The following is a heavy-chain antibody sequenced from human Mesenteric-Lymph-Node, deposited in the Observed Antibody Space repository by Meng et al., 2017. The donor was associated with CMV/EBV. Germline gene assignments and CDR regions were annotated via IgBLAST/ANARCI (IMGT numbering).Heavy chain of an antibody. CDR1: GGSFSGYY. CDR3: ARGIAAAGRHGDYFDY. D-gene: IGHD6-13*01. Sequence: FGGSFSGYYWIWIRQPPGKGLEWIGEINHSGSTNYNPSLKSRVTISVDTSKNQFSLKLSSVTAADTAVYYCARGIAAAGRHGDYFDYWGQGTLVTVS. J-gene: IGHJ4*02. CDR2: INHSGST. V-gene: IGHV4-34*01.